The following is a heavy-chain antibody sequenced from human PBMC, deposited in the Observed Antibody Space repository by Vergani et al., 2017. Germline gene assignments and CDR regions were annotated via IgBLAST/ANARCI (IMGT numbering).Heavy chain of an antibody. D-gene: IGHD4-11*01. CDR2: IYHTGRP. V-gene: IGHV4-34*01. Sequence: QVQLQQWGGGLLKPSETLSLTCVVNGGSFTSYHWTWIRQSPGEGLEWVGDIYHTGRPDYNPSLKSRLTMSVDKSRNQFSLTLHSVTATDTAIYFCAIVNTETNGHLYFYYYIDVWGQGTAVTVS. CDR1: GGSFTSYH. J-gene: IGHJ6*03. CDR3: AIVNTETNGHLYFYYYIDV.